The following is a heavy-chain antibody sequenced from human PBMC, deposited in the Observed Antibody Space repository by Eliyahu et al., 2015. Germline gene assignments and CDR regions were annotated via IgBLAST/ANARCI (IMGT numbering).Heavy chain of an antibody. V-gene: IGHV1-69*01. CDR2: IIPIFGTA. CDR3: ARDCGWGREGYNYFVY. J-gene: IGHJ4*02. D-gene: IGHD5-24*01. Sequence: QGLEWMGGIIPIFGTAKYAQNFQGRVTITADESTSTAYMEVSSSRSDDEAADYCARDCGWGREGYNYFVYWGQGTLVTVSS.